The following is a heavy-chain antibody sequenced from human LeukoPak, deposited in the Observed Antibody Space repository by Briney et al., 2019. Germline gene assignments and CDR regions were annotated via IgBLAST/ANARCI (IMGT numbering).Heavy chain of an antibody. CDR3: ARDAGQWLARYYMDV. J-gene: IGHJ6*03. CDR2: ISAYNGNT. CDR1: GYTFTSYG. Sequence: GASVKVSCKASGYTFTSYGISWVRQAPGQGLEWMGWISAYNGNTNYAQKLQGRVTMTTDTSTSTAYMELRSLRSDDTAVYYCARDAGQWLARYYMDVWGKGTTVTVSS. D-gene: IGHD6-19*01. V-gene: IGHV1-18*01.